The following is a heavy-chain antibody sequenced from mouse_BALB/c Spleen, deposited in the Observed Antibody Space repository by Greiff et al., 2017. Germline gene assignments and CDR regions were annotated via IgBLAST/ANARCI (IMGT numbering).Heavy chain of an antibody. CDR3: ARHEGDLYYGNLWFAY. D-gene: IGHD2-1*01. CDR1: GYTFTEYI. Sequence: VKLMESGAELVKPGASVKLSCKASGYTFTEYIIHWVKQRSGQGLEWIGWFYPGSGSIKYNEKFKDKATLTADKSSSTVYMELSRLTSEDSAVYFCARHEGDLYYGNLWFAYWGQGTLVTVSA. CDR2: FYPGSGSI. J-gene: IGHJ3*01. V-gene: IGHV1-62-2*01.